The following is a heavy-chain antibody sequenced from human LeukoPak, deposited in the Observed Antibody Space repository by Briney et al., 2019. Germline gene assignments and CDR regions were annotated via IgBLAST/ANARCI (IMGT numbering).Heavy chain of an antibody. D-gene: IGHD3-22*01. CDR1: GGTFSSYA. V-gene: IGHV1-69*13. CDR2: IIPIFGTA. Sequence: SVKVSCKASGGTFSSYAISWVRQAPGQGLEWMGGIIPIFGTANYAQRFQGRVTITADESTSTAYMELSSLRSEDTAVYYCAGGPYYYDSSGYNVFDYWGQGTLVTVSS. J-gene: IGHJ4*02. CDR3: AGGPYYYDSSGYNVFDY.